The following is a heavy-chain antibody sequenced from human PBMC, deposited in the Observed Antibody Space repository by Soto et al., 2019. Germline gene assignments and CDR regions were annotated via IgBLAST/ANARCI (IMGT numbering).Heavy chain of an antibody. V-gene: IGHV1-69*08. CDR1: GGTFSSYT. CDR2: IIPILGIA. Sequence: QVQLVQSGAEVKKPGSSVKVSCKASGGTFSSYTISWVRQAPGQGLGWMGRIIPILGIANYAQKFQGRVTITAAKATSTPYTESRSVRSEATAVSYCARDQEGGNVDYWDQGTRVTVSA. J-gene: IGHJ4*02. D-gene: IGHD1-1*01. CDR3: ARDQEGGNVDY.